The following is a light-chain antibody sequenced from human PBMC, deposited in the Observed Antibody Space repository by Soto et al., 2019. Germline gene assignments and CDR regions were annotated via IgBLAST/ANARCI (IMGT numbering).Light chain of an antibody. V-gene: IGLV2-14*01. Sequence: QSVLTQPASVSGSPGQSITISCTGTSSDVGGYNYVSWYQQHPGKAPKLMICDVSDRPSGISNRFSGSKSGNTASLTISGLQAEDEADYYCSSYTTSSTYVFGTGTKLTGL. CDR2: DVS. CDR3: SSYTTSSTYV. J-gene: IGLJ1*01. CDR1: SSDVGGYNY.